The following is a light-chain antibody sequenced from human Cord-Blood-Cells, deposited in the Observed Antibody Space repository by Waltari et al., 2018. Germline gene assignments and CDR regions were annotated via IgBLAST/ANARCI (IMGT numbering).Light chain of an antibody. CDR1: SSDVGSYNL. J-gene: IGLJ3*02. V-gene: IGLV2-23*01. CDR2: EGS. CDR3: CSYAGSSTWV. Sequence: QSALTQPASVSGSPGQSITISCPGTSSDVGSYNLFSWYPQHPGKAPKLMIYEGSKRPSGVSNRFSGSKSGNTASLTISGLQAEDEADYYCCSYAGSSTWVFGGGTKLTVL.